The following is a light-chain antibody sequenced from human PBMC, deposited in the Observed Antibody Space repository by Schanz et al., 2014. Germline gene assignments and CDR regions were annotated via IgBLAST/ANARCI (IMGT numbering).Light chain of an antibody. Sequence: EIVLTQSPGTLSLSPGERATISCRASQTISDHLAWYQQKPGQTPRLLIYDASNRATGIPARFSGSGSGTDFTLTISRLEPEDFALYYCQQYGSSPGTFGQGTKVEIK. CDR2: DAS. CDR1: QTISDH. V-gene: IGKV3-20*01. J-gene: IGKJ1*01. CDR3: QQYGSSPGT.